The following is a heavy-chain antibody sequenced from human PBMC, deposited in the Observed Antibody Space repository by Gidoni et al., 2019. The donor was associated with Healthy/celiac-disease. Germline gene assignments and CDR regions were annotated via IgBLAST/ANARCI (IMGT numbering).Heavy chain of an antibody. CDR1: GFTFSSYW. CDR2: IKQEGSEK. Sequence: EVQLVESGGGLVQPGGSLRLSCSASGFTFSSYWMSWVSQAPGKGLEWVANIKQEGSEKYYVDSVKGRFTISRDNAKNSLYLQMNSLRAEDTAVYYCARDGYNYYYYYGMDVWGQGTTVTVSS. D-gene: IGHD5-12*01. J-gene: IGHJ6*02. CDR3: ARDGYNYYYYYGMDV. V-gene: IGHV3-7*03.